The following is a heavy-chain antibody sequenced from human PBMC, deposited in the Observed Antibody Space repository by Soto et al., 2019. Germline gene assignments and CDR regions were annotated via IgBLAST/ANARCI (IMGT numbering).Heavy chain of an antibody. CDR2: ISTYNGNT. D-gene: IGHD2-21*02. V-gene: IGHV1-18*01. CDR1: GYTFTSYG. CDR3: ARSVMTAMEPSYGMDV. J-gene: IGHJ6*02. Sequence: VQLVQSGAEVRKPGASVKAPCKAYGYTFTSYGISWERQAPGQGLEWRGWISTYNGNTNYAEKLQGRVTMTTDTSRMTAYIGLRNLGSDVRDVDYFARSVMTAMEPSYGMDVWGQWTTVIVSS.